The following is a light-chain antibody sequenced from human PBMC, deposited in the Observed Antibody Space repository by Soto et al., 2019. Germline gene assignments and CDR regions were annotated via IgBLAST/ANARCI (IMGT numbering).Light chain of an antibody. Sequence: QSALTQPASMSGSPGQSITISCTGTSSDIGRYNFVSWYQHHPGKAPKLIIYEATKRPSGVSYRFSGSKSGNTASLPISGLQAEDEADYYCTSYTITSPYVFGTGTQLTVL. CDR2: EAT. CDR3: TSYTITSPYV. CDR1: SSDIGRYNF. V-gene: IGLV2-14*01. J-gene: IGLJ1*01.